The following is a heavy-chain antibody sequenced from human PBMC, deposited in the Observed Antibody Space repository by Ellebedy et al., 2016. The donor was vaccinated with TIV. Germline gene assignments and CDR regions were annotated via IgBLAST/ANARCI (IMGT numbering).Heavy chain of an antibody. J-gene: IGHJ4*02. CDR2: ISDDGSNK. D-gene: IGHD2-15*01. CDR3: AKDSPDYSLDY. CDR1: GFTFSSYG. V-gene: IGHV3-30*18. Sequence: GESLKISCAASGFTFSSYGMHWVRQAPGKGLEWVALISDDGSNKYYADPVKGRFTISRDNSKNTLYLEMNSLRAEDTAVYYCAKDSPDYSLDYWGQGTLVTVSS.